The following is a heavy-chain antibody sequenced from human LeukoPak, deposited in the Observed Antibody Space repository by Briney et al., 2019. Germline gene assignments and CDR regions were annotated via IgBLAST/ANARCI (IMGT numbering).Heavy chain of an antibody. Sequence: ASVKVSCKASGYTFTSYGISWVRPAPGQGLEWMGWISAYNGNTNYAQKLQGRVTMTTDTSTSTAYMELRSLRSDDTAVYYCARDRQKVDYYYGMDVWGQGTTVTVSS. V-gene: IGHV1-18*01. CDR2: ISAYNGNT. D-gene: IGHD5-12*01. CDR3: ARDRQKVDYYYGMDV. CDR1: GYTFTSYG. J-gene: IGHJ6*02.